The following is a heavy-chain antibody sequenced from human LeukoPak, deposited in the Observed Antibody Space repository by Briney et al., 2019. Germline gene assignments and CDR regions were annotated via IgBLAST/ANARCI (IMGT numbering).Heavy chain of an antibody. D-gene: IGHD3-22*01. CDR2: IAGSGGFT. J-gene: IGHJ4*02. CDR1: GFDFGGRG. CDR3: AKPLYPDEGGYYSWSYYFGY. V-gene: IGHV3-23*01. Sequence: GGSLRLSCLVSGFDFGGRGMSWVRQAPGKGLEGVASIAGSGGFTYYADSVKGRFTISKDKSKNTMFLQASNLRAGDTALSFCAKPLYPDEGGYYSWSYYFGYWGQGTLITVSS.